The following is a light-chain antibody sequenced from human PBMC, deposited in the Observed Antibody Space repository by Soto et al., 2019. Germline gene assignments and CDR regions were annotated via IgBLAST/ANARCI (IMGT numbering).Light chain of an antibody. CDR2: GAS. CDR1: QSINSNY. J-gene: IGKJ1*01. CDR3: QQYGSLPRT. Sequence: EIVLTQSPGSLSLSPGERATLSCRASQSINSNYLAWYRQKPGQAPRLLLYGASRRATDIPDRFSGSVSGTNFTLTISRLEPEDFAVYYCQQYGSLPRTFGQGTKVDIQ. V-gene: IGKV3-20*01.